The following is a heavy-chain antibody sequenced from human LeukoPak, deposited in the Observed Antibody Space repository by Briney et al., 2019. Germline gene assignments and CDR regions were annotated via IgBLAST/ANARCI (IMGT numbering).Heavy chain of an antibody. V-gene: IGHV4-59*01. D-gene: IGHD4-23*01. J-gene: IGHJ2*01. CDR2: IYSSGST. CDR3: ARSVVTLYWYFDL. CDR1: GGSISGYY. Sequence: PSETLSLTCTVSGGSISGYYYNWIRQPPGKGLEWIGYIYSSGSTNYNPSLKSRVNISIDTSKDQFSLKLSSVTTADTAVYYCARSVVTLYWYFDLWGRGTLVTVSS.